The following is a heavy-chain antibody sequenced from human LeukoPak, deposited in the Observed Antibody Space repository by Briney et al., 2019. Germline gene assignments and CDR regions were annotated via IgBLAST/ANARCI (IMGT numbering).Heavy chain of an antibody. Sequence: PGGSLTLSCAASGFTFSGSAIDWVRQASGQGLEWVGRIRTKANNYATAYVESVKGRFTMSRDDSKNTAYLQMNSLKTEDTAVYYCTRLDDSSGYDYGAPDYWGQGTLVTVSS. J-gene: IGHJ4*02. CDR3: TRLDDSSGYDYGAPDY. CDR1: GFTFSGSA. CDR2: IRTKANNYAT. D-gene: IGHD3-22*01. V-gene: IGHV3-73*01.